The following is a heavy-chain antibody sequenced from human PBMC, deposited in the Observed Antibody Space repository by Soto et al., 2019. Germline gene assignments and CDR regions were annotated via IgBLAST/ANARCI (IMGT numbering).Heavy chain of an antibody. CDR1: GDSISRSHW. CDR2: ISHSGIT. CDR3: ARVRYDRSGFDH. Sequence: QVQLQESGPGLVRPSGALSVTCAVSGDSISRSHWWSWVRQSPGKGLEWIGEISHSGITNYNPSLKSRVNISGDKSKNQPSLKLTSVTAADTAVYYCARVRYDRSGFDHWGQGTLVSVSS. J-gene: IGHJ4*02. D-gene: IGHD3-22*01. V-gene: IGHV4-4*02.